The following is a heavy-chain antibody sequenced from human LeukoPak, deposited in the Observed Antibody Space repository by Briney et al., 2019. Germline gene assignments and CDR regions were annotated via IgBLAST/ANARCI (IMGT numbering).Heavy chain of an antibody. J-gene: IGHJ3*02. CDR1: GGSISSYY. Sequence: SETLSLTCTVSGGSISSYYWSWIRQPPGKGLEWIGYIYYSGSTNYNPSLKSRVTISVGTPKKQFSLKLSSVTAADTAVYYCARDFNYDGAFDIWGQGTMVTVSS. CDR3: ARDFNYDGAFDI. D-gene: IGHD3-22*01. V-gene: IGHV4-59*01. CDR2: IYYSGST.